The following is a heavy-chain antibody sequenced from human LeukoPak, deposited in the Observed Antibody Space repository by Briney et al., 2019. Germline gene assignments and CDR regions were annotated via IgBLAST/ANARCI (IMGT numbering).Heavy chain of an antibody. V-gene: IGHV1-24*01. CDR1: GYTLTELS. D-gene: IGHD6-13*01. Sequence: ASVKVSCKVSGYTLTELSMHWVRQAPGKGLEWMGGFDTEDGETIYAQKFQGRVTMTEDTSTDTAYMELSSLRSEDTAVYYCATALGGAAAGTISFDYWGQGTLVTVSS. CDR2: FDTEDGET. J-gene: IGHJ4*02. CDR3: ATALGGAAAGTISFDY.